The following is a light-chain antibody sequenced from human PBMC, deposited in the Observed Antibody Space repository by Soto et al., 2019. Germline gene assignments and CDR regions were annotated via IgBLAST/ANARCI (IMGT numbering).Light chain of an antibody. J-gene: IGLJ2*01. CDR2: DVT. Sequence: QSALTQPASVSGSPGQSITISCTGTSSDVGAYNYVSWYQQFPGKAPKLMIYDVTKRPSGVPDRFSGSKSGNTASLTISGLQAEDEADYYCCSYAASYTLVFGGGTKVTVL. CDR1: SSDVGAYNY. CDR3: CSYAASYTLV. V-gene: IGLV2-11*01.